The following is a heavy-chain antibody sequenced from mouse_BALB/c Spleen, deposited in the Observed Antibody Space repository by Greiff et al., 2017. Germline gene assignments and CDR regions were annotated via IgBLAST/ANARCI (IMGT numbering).Heavy chain of an antibody. Sequence: EVKLVESGGGLVKPGGSLKLSCAASGFTFSDYYMYWVRQTPEKRLEWVATISDGGSYTYYPDSVKGRFTISRDNAKNNLYLQMSSLKYEDTAMYYCARDGGASIFDYWGQGTTLTVSA. V-gene: IGHV5-4*02. J-gene: IGHJ2*01. CDR3: ARDGGASIFDY. CDR2: ISDGGSYT. CDR1: GFTFSDYY. D-gene: IGHD6-1*01.